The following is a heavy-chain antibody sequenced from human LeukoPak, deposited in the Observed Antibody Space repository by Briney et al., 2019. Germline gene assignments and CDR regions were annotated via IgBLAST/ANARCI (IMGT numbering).Heavy chain of an antibody. Sequence: PSETLSLTCAVYGGSFSGYYWGWIRQPPGKGLEWIGSIYYSGSTYYNPSLKSRVTISVDTSKNQFSLKLSSVTAADTAVYYCARDVDDYVWGSYRPYNWFDPWGQGTLVTVSS. D-gene: IGHD3-16*02. CDR1: GGSFSGYY. J-gene: IGHJ5*02. CDR3: ARDVDDYVWGSYRPYNWFDP. CDR2: IYYSGST. V-gene: IGHV4-34*01.